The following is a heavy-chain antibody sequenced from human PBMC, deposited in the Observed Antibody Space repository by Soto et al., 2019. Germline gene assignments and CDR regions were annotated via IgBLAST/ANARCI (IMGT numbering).Heavy chain of an antibody. D-gene: IGHD5-12*01. CDR3: AKDNGSGCDWLRVGDAYDI. V-gene: IGHV3-30*18. Sequence: QVQLVESGGGVVQPGRSLRLSCAASGFTFSSYGMHWVRQAPGKGLEWVAVISYDGSNKYYADSVKGRLTISRDNSKNTLYLQMNSLRGEDTAVYYCAKDNGSGCDWLRVGDAYDIWGQGTMVTVSS. CDR2: ISYDGSNK. CDR1: GFTFSSYG. J-gene: IGHJ3*02.